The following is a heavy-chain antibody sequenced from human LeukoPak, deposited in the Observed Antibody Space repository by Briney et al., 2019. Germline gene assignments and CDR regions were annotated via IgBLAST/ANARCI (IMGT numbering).Heavy chain of an antibody. CDR1: GFTVSSNY. J-gene: IGHJ4*02. Sequence: GGSLRLSCAASGFTVSSNYMSWVRQAPGKGLEWVSAISGSGGSTYYADSVKGRFTISRDNSKNTLYLQMNSLRAEDTAVYYCAKATGTFYYFDYWGQGTLVTVSS. V-gene: IGHV3-23*01. CDR2: ISGSGGST. D-gene: IGHD1-1*01. CDR3: AKATGTFYYFDY.